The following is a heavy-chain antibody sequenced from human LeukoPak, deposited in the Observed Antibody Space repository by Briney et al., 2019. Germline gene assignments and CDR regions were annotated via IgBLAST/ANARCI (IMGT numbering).Heavy chain of an antibody. D-gene: IGHD3-16*02. Sequence: GESLKISCKGSGYSFTTYWIAWVRQVPGKGLEWMGIIHPRDSDIRYNPPFQGQVTISADKSISTAYLQWNSLKASDTAMYYCARMIGLGEVSPYFDYWGQGSLVTVSS. CDR3: ARMIGLGEVSPYFDY. J-gene: IGHJ4*02. CDR1: GYSFTTYW. V-gene: IGHV5-51*01. CDR2: IHPRDSDI.